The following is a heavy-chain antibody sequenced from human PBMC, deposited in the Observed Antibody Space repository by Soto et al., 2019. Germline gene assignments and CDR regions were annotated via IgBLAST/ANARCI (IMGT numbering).Heavy chain of an antibody. J-gene: IGHJ5*02. CDR1: GGSISSYY. D-gene: IGHD6-13*01. Sequence: QVQLQESGPGLVKPSETLSLTCTVSGGSISSYYWSWIRQPPGKGLEWIGYIYYSGSTNYNPSLMSRVTISVDTSKNQFSLKLSSVTAADTAVYYCARVVLTGIADYNWFDPWGQGTLVTVSS. V-gene: IGHV4-59*01. CDR2: IYYSGST. CDR3: ARVVLTGIADYNWFDP.